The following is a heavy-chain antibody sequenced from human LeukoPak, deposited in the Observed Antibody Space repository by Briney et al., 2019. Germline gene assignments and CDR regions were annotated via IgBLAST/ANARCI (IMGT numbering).Heavy chain of an antibody. D-gene: IGHD2-2*01. CDR3: ASYCSSTSCYFHAFDI. J-gene: IGHJ3*02. CDR2: IYPGDSDT. Sequence: GESLQISCQGSGYSLTSYWIGWVRQMPGKGLEWMGIIYPGDSDTRYSPSFQGQVTISADKSISTAYLQWSSLKASDTAMYYCASYCSSTSCYFHAFDIWGQGTMVTVSS. V-gene: IGHV5-51*01. CDR1: GYSLTSYW.